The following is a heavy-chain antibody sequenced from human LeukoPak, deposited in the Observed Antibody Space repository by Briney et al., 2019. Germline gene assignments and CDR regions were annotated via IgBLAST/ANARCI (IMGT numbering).Heavy chain of an antibody. CDR2: IWHSGNT. V-gene: IGHV4-39*07. CDR1: GGSISSSSYY. Sequence: SETLSLTCTVSGGSISSSSYYWGWIRQPPGKGLEWIGSIWHSGNTYYNPSLKSRVTMSVDTSKNQFSLKLSSVTAADSAVYYCARALSGWFDYWGQGTLVTVSS. CDR3: ARALSGWFDY. D-gene: IGHD6-19*01. J-gene: IGHJ5*01.